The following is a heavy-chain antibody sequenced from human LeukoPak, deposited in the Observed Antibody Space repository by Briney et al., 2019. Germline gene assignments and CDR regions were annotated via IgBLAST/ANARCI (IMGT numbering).Heavy chain of an antibody. Sequence: QTGGSLRLSCAASGLTFSSYATSWVRQAPGKGRGWGLTISASGGSTFYAHSVKGRFPLSRHNSKNTLYLQMKTRRAQDAAVYYCVKGREYSYSADAFDIWGQGTMVTVSS. CDR1: GLTFSSYA. CDR3: VKGREYSYSADAFDI. CDR2: ISASGGST. V-gene: IGHV3-23*01. J-gene: IGHJ3*02. D-gene: IGHD5-18*01.